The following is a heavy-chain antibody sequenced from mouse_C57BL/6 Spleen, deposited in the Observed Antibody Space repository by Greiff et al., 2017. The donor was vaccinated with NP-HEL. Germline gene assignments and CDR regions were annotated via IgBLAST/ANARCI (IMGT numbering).Heavy chain of an antibody. CDR2: IRSKSNNYAT. CDR3: VRHLVATDAMDY. V-gene: IGHV10-1*01. CDR1: GFSFNTYA. D-gene: IGHD1-1*01. Sequence: EVKLVESGGGLVQPKGSLKLSCAASGFSFNTYAMNWVRQAPGKGLEWVARIRSKSNNYATYYVDSVKDRFTISRDDSESMLYLQMNNLKTEDTAMYYCVRHLVATDAMDYWGQGTSVTVSS. J-gene: IGHJ4*01.